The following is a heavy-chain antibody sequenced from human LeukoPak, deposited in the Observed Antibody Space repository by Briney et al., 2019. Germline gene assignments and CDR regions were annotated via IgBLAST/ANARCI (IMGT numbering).Heavy chain of an antibody. CDR1: GGTFSSYA. D-gene: IGHD6-19*01. Sequence: ASVKVSCKASGGTFSSYAISWVRQAPGQGLEWMGGIIPIFGTANYAQKFQGRVTMTTDTSTSTAYMELRSLRSDDTAVYYCAYIAVAGSFDYWGQGTLVTVSS. CDR3: AYIAVAGSFDY. J-gene: IGHJ4*02. CDR2: IIPIFGTA. V-gene: IGHV1-69*05.